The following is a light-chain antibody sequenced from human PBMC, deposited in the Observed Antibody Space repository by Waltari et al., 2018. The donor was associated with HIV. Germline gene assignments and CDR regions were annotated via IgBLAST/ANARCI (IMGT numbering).Light chain of an antibody. V-gene: IGLV3-21*02. CDR3: QVWDSSSDHPV. CDR2: DDS. CDR1: NIGSKS. Sequence: SYVLTQPPSVSVAPGQTARITCGGNNIGSKSVHWYQQKPGQAPGLVVYDDSDRPSGIPKRFSGSNSGNKATLTISRVEAGDEADYYCQVWDSSSDHPVFGGGTKLTVL. J-gene: IGLJ3*02.